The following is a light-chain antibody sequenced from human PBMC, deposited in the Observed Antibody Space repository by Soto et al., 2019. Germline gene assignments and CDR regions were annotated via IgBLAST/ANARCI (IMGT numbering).Light chain of an antibody. V-gene: IGKV1-5*03. Sequence: DIQMTQSPSSLSAYVGDRVTITLRESQSISRWLAWYQQTXGKAPKXXIYEASRLDSGVPSRISGSGAGTEFTRTISSLQPDDFATYYCQQYTSYTWTFGQGTKVDIK. CDR2: EAS. CDR1: QSISRW. J-gene: IGKJ1*01. CDR3: QQYTSYTWT.